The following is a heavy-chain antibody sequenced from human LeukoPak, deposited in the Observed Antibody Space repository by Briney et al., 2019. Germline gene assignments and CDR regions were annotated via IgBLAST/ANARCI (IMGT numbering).Heavy chain of an antibody. CDR1: RFTFSNYN. V-gene: IGHV3-48*01. CDR2: ITGSSSTI. CDR3: ARDPYSGSYGNYYYYFMDV. Sequence: GVLRLSCAASRFTFSNYNMHWVRQAPGKGPEWISYITGSSSTIYYADSVKGRFTISRDNAESSLYLQMSSLRAEDTAVYYCARDPYSGSYGNYYYYFMDVWGKGTTVTISS. D-gene: IGHD1-26*01. J-gene: IGHJ6*03.